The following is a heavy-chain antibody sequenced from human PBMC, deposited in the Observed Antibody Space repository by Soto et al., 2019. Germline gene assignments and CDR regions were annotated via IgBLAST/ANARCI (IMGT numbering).Heavy chain of an antibody. J-gene: IGHJ5*02. CDR1: GDPLSLGGYY. CDR2: IYHTGTT. CDR3: ARKDSSNANWIDP. V-gene: IGHV4-31*03. Sequence: TLVLSCSVSGDPLSLGGYYWTWIRQHPGKGLEWIGYIYHTGTTYYNPSLKSRVSMSVDMSKNQFSLNLASVTAADTEVYYCARKDSSNANWIDPWGKGQRVTVS. D-gene: IGHD3-22*01.